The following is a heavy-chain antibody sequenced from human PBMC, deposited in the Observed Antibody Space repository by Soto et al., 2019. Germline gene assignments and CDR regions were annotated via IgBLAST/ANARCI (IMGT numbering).Heavy chain of an antibody. J-gene: IGHJ4*02. CDR1: GGTFSTYT. V-gene: IGHV1-69*04. D-gene: IGHD1-26*01. Sequence: SVKVSCKASGGTFSTYTITWVRQAPGQGLEWMGRIIPIIGIINYAQKLQGRVTMTTDTSTSTAYMELRSLRCDDTAVYYCARDRWEQKVPYWGQGTPGHRLL. CDR2: IIPIIGII. CDR3: ARDRWEQKVPY.